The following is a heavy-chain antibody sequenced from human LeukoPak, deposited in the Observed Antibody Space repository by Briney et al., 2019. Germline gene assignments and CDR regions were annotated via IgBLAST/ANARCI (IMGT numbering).Heavy chain of an antibody. CDR2: ISSTGSDI. Sequence: QPGGSLRLSCAGSGFIFSNYEMNWVRQAPGKGLGWVSYISSTGSDIYYADSVKGRFTITRDNAENSLYLQMNSLRAEDTAVYYCARDLPTGTYRAYFDNWGQGTLVTVSS. J-gene: IGHJ4*02. V-gene: IGHV3-48*03. CDR3: ARDLPTGTYRAYFDN. CDR1: GFIFSNYE. D-gene: IGHD1-26*01.